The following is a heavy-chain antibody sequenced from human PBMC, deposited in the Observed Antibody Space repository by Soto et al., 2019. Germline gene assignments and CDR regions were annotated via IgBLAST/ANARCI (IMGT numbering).Heavy chain of an antibody. J-gene: IGHJ4*02. V-gene: IGHV3-23*01. CDR1: GFTFSSYA. D-gene: IGHD2-2*01. CDR3: AKGNRYCSSTSCVPLPTVEIDY. CDR2: ISGSGGST. Sequence: GGSLRLSCAASGFTFSSYAMSWVRQAPGKGLEWVSAISGSGGSTYYADSVKGRFTISRDNSKNTLYLQMNSLRAEDTAVYYCAKGNRYCSSTSCVPLPTVEIDYWGQGTLVTVSS.